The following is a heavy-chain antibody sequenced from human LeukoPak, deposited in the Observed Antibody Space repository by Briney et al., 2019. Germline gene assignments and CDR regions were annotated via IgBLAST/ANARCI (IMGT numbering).Heavy chain of an antibody. CDR3: ARDSRSDDTGGLDV. D-gene: IGHD3-10*01. Sequence: GGSLRLSCPTSGFTFSSHGMHWVRQAPGKGLEWVAVIWSDGSNEYYADSVKGRFTISRDNSKDTLYLEMTSLWAEDTAVYYCARDSRSDDTGGLDVWGEGTTVTVSS. V-gene: IGHV3-33*01. J-gene: IGHJ6*02. CDR2: IWSDGSNE. CDR1: GFTFSSHG.